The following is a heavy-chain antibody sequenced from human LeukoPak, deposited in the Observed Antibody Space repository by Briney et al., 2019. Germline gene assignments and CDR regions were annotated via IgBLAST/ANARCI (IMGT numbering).Heavy chain of an antibody. Sequence: ASVKVSCKASGYTFTGYYMHWVRQAPGQGLEWMGWINPNSGGTNYAQKFQGRATMTRDTSISTAYMELSRLRSDDTAVYYCARDLLSPGGVDYWGQGTLVTVSS. CDR2: INPNSGGT. CDR1: GYTFTGYY. J-gene: IGHJ4*02. D-gene: IGHD2-2*01. V-gene: IGHV1-2*02. CDR3: ARDLLSPGGVDY.